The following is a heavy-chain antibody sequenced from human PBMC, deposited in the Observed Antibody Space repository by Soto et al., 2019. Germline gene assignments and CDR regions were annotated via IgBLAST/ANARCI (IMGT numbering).Heavy chain of an antibody. D-gene: IGHD3-16*02. CDR1: GGSISSYY. V-gene: IGHV4-59*08. J-gene: IGHJ4*02. Sequence: SETLSLTCTVSGGSISSYYWSWIRQPPGKGLEWIGYIYYSGSTNYNPSLKSRVTISVDTSKNQFSLKLSSVTAADTAVYYCARQLSYLHLGELSLDEFDYWGQGTLVTVSS. CDR3: ARQLSYLHLGELSLDEFDY. CDR2: IYYSGST.